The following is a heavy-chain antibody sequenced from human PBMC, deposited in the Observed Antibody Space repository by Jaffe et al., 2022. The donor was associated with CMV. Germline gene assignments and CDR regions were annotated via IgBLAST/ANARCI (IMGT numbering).Heavy chain of an antibody. CDR3: AKDGGWLEVYYGMDV. CDR1: GFTFDDYA. CDR2: ISWNSGSI. D-gene: IGHD6-19*01. V-gene: IGHV3-9*01. J-gene: IGHJ6*02. Sequence: EVQLVESGGGLVQPGRSLRLSCAASGFTFDDYAMHWVRQAPGKGLEWVSGISWNSGSIGYADSVKGRFTISRDNAKNSLYLQMNSLRAEDTALYYCAKDGGWLEVYYGMDVWGQGTTVTVSS.